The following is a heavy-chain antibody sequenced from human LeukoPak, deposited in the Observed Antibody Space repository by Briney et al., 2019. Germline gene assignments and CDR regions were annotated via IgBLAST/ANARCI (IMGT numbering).Heavy chain of an antibody. CDR2: IYYSGST. CDR3: ARSPITMVRGVGWFDP. CDR1: GGSISSGGYY. V-gene: IGHV4-31*03. D-gene: IGHD3-10*01. J-gene: IGHJ5*02. Sequence: SETLSLTCTVSGGSISSGGYYWSWIRQHPGKGLEWIGYIYYSGSTYYNPSLKSRVTISVDTSKNQFSLKLSSVTAADTAVYYCARSPITMVRGVGWFDPWGQGTLVTVSS.